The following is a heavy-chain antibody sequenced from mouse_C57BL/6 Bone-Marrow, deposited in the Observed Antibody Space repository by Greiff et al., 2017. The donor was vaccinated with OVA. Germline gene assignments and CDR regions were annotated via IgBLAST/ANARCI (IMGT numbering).Heavy chain of an antibody. CDR1: GFNIKDDY. J-gene: IGHJ4*01. D-gene: IGHD1-1*01. V-gene: IGHV14-4*01. CDR2: IDPENGDT. CDR3: TRHYDGSSYYDAMDY. Sequence: VQLQQSGAELVRPGASVKLSCTASGFNIKDDYMPWVKQRPEQGLEWIGWIDPENGDTEYASKFQGRATIPADTSCNTAYLQLSSLTSEDTAVDSGTRHYDGSSYYDAMDYWGQGTSVTVAA.